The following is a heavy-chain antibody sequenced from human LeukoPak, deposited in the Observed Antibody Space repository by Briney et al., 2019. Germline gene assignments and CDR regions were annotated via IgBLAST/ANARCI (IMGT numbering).Heavy chain of an antibody. V-gene: IGHV3-23*01. Sequence: GGSMRLSCGASGFTFSAYAMTWVRQPPGKGRGWGSAIGSSGSTYNAASVKGRFTITRVNSKKSLYLLMNSLRAGDTAVYYCARENSWMSPYYYMDVWGTGTTVTVSS. CDR3: ARENSWMSPYYYMDV. D-gene: IGHD6-13*01. J-gene: IGHJ6*03. CDR2: IGSSGST. CDR1: GFTFSAYA.